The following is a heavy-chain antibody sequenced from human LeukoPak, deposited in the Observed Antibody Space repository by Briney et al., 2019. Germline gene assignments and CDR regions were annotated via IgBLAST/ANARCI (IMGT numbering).Heavy chain of an antibody. V-gene: IGHV4-59*01. CDR3: ARDGGSSWSHQYGLDV. CDR1: GGSINSYY. Sequence: SETLSLTCTVSGGSINSYYWSWIRQPPGKGLEWIGYVYYNGNINYNPSFKSRVTISVDTSKNQFSLKLSAVTAADTAVYYWARDGGSSWSHQYGLDVWGQGTTVTVSS. J-gene: IGHJ6*02. CDR2: VYYNGNI. D-gene: IGHD6-13*01.